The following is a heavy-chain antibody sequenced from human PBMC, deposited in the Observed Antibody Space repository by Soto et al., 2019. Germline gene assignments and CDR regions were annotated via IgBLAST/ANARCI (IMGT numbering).Heavy chain of an antibody. J-gene: IGHJ4*02. CDR1: GFSLSTSGVG. Sequence: GSGPTLVNPTQTLTLTCTFSGFSLSTSGVGVGWIRQPPGKALEWLALIYWDDDKRYSPSLKSRLTITKDTSKNQVVLTMTNMDPVDTATYYCAHKGYCSSTSCYQTADNYFDYWGQGTLVTVSS. D-gene: IGHD2-2*01. CDR3: AHKGYCSSTSCYQTADNYFDY. CDR2: IYWDDDK. V-gene: IGHV2-5*02.